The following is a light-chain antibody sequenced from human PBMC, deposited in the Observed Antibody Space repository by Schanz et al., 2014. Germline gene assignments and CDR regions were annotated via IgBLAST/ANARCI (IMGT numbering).Light chain of an antibody. CDR3: QQYNNWPET. Sequence: EIVMTQSPATLSVSPGERATLSCRARQSISSNLAWYQQKPGQAPRLLIYDASTRATGIPARFSGSGSGTEFTLTISSLQSEDFAVYYCQQYNNWPETFGQGTKVEIK. CDR2: DAS. CDR1: QSISSN. V-gene: IGKV3D-15*01. J-gene: IGKJ1*01.